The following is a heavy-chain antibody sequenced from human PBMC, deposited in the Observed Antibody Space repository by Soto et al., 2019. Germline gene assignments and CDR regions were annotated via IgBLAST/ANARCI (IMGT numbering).Heavy chain of an antibody. Sequence: GGSLRLSCAASGFTFSSYGMHWVRQAPGKGLEWVAVISYDGSNKYYADSVKGRFTISRDNSKNTLYLQMNSLRAEDTAVYYCAKDRGVVVVAATPDYWGQGTLVTVSS. J-gene: IGHJ4*02. D-gene: IGHD2-15*01. V-gene: IGHV3-30*18. CDR1: GFTFSSYG. CDR2: ISYDGSNK. CDR3: AKDRGVVVVAATPDY.